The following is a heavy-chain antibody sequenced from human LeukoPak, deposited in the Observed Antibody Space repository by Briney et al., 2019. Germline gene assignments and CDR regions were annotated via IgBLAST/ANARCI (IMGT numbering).Heavy chain of an antibody. D-gene: IGHD5-18*01. CDR2: INPSGGST. V-gene: IGHV1-46*03. Sequence: ASVKVSCKASGYSFTSYYMNWVRQAPGQGPEWMGIINPSGGSTSYAQKLQGRVTMTRDTSTSTVYRELSSLRSEDTAVYYCARSRQPAELDYWGQRTLVTVSS. CDR3: ARSRQPAELDY. CDR1: GYSFTSYY. J-gene: IGHJ4*02.